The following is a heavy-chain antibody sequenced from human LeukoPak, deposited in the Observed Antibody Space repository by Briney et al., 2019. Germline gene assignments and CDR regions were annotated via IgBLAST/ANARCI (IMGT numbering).Heavy chain of an antibody. J-gene: IGHJ6*02. Sequence: GGSLRLSCAASGFTFSSYSVNWVRQAPGKGLEWVSSISSSSSYIYYADSVKGRFTISRDNAKNSLYLQMNSLRAEDTAVYYCARLMVRGAAGLDVWGQGTTVTVSS. D-gene: IGHD3-10*01. V-gene: IGHV3-21*01. CDR3: ARLMVRGAAGLDV. CDR2: ISSSSSYI. CDR1: GFTFSSYS.